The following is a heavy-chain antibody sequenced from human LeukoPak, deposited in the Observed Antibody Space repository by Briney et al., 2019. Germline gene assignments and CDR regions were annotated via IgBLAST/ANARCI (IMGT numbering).Heavy chain of an antibody. V-gene: IGHV1-69*04. CDR3: ARDHQQRAKFDY. Sequence: SVKVSCKASGGTFSSYAISWVRQAPGQGLEWMGRIIPILGIANYAQKFQGRVTITADKSTSTAYMELSSLRSEDTAVYFCARDHQQRAKFDYWGQGTLVTVSS. CDR2: IIPILGIA. CDR1: GGTFSSYA. D-gene: IGHD6-25*01. J-gene: IGHJ4*02.